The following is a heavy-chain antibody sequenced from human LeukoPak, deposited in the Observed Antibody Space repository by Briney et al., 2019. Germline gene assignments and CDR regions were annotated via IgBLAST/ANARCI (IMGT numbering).Heavy chain of an antibody. D-gene: IGHD5-24*01. Sequence: RPSETLSLTCTVSGGSFSSSSYYWGWIRQPPGKGLEWVGSINYRGSNYHNSSLKSRVTMSVDTSKNQFSLKLSSVTAADTAVYYCARVNREMATITPWGQGTLVTVSS. J-gene: IGHJ4*02. V-gene: IGHV4-39*07. CDR2: INYRGSN. CDR1: GGSFSSSSYY. CDR3: ARVNREMATITP.